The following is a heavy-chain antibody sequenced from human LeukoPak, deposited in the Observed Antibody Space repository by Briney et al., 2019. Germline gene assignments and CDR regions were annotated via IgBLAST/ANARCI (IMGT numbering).Heavy chain of an antibody. Sequence: SETLSLTCAVYSGSFSGYYWSWIRQPPGKGLEWIGEINHSGSTNYNPSLKSRVTISVDTSKNQFSLKLSSVTAADTAVYYCATPYGDYGDYYYGMDVWGQGTTVTVSS. V-gene: IGHV4-34*01. CDR3: ATPYGDYGDYYYGMDV. CDR2: INHSGST. J-gene: IGHJ6*02. CDR1: SGSFSGYY. D-gene: IGHD4-17*01.